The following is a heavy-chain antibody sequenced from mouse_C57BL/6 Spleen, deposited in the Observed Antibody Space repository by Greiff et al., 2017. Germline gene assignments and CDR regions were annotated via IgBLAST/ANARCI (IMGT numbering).Heavy chain of an antibody. CDR3: ARSNKYYTGGDIGD. D-gene: IGHD1-1*01. CDR2: IYPGSGNT. Sequence: QVHVKQSGAELVRPGASVKLSCKASGYTFTGYYINWVKQRPGQGLEWIGRIYPGSGNTYYTEKFKGKATLTADKSSSTAYMQLSSLTSEDAAVYFCARSNKYYTGGDIGDWGKRTTVTVSS. J-gene: IGHJ1*03. CDR1: GYTFTGYY. V-gene: IGHV1-76*01.